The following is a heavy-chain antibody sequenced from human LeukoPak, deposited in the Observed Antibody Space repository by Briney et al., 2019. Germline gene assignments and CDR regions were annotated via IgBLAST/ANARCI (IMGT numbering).Heavy chain of an antibody. CDR3: AREPNAFDY. CDR1: GFTFSHSE. Sequence: GGSLRLSCAVSGFTFSHSEMNWVRQAPGKGLEWISYINSIGSTIYYADSVKGRFTISRDNAKNSLYLQMYSLRAEDTAVYYCAREPNAFDYWGQGTMVTVSS. J-gene: IGHJ3*01. CDR2: INSIGSTI. V-gene: IGHV3-48*03.